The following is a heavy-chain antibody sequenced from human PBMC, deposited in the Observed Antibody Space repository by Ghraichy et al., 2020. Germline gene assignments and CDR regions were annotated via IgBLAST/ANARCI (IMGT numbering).Heavy chain of an antibody. Sequence: GESLNISCKGSGYSFTSYWISWVRQMPGKGLEWMGRIDPSDSYTNYSPSFQGHVTISADKSISTAYLQWSSLKASDTAMYYCARRTSGYDWAHREDYWVQGTLVTVSS. J-gene: IGHJ4*02. CDR2: IDPSDSYT. D-gene: IGHD5-12*01. CDR1: GYSFTSYW. CDR3: ARRTSGYDWAHREDY. V-gene: IGHV5-10-1*01.